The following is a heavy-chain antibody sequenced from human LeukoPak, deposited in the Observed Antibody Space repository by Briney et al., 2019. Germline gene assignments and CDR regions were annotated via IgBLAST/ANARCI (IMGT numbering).Heavy chain of an antibody. CDR3: ARVYCSSTSCYRRPFDY. CDR1: GFTFSSYA. Sequence: GGSLRLSCAASGFTFSSYAMHWVRQAPGKGLEWVAVISYDGSNKYYADSVKGRFTISRDNSKNTLYLQMNSLRAEDTAVYYCARVYCSSTSCYRRPFDYWGQGTLVTVSS. V-gene: IGHV3-30-3*01. J-gene: IGHJ4*02. CDR2: ISYDGSNK. D-gene: IGHD2-2*02.